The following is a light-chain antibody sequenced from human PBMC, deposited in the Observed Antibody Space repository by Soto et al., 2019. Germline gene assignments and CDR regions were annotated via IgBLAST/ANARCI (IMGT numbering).Light chain of an antibody. CDR1: SSDVGGYNY. Sequence: QSALTQPASVSGSPGQSITISCTGTSSDVGGYNYVSWYQQHSGKAPRLVIYDVNNRPSGVSSRFSASKSGNTASLTISGLQAEDEADYYCSSYTTTTMVFGGGTKLTVL. CDR2: DVN. J-gene: IGLJ2*01. V-gene: IGLV2-14*01. CDR3: SSYTTTTMV.